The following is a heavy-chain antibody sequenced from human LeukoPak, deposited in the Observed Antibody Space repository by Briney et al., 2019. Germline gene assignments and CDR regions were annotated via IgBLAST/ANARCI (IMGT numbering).Heavy chain of an antibody. J-gene: IGHJ3*02. CDR2: IYPGDSDT. CDR1: GYSFTSYW. V-gene: IGHV5-51*01. Sequence: GESLKISCKGSGYSFTSYWIGWVRQMPGKGLEWMGVIYPGDSDTRYSPSFQGQVTISADKSISTAYLQWSSLKASDTAMYYCARVGLVVTNAFDIWGQGTMVTVSS. CDR3: ARVGLVVTNAFDI. D-gene: IGHD2-21*02.